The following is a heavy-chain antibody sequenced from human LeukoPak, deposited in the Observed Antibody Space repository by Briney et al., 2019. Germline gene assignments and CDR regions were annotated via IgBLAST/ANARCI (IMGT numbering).Heavy chain of an antibody. Sequence: SGPTLVKPTQTLTLTCTFSGFSLSTSGVGVGWIRQPPGKALGWLELIYWNDDKRYSPSLKSRLTITKDTSKNQVVLTMTNMDPVDTATYYCAHSSGGYDSNWFDPWGQGTLVTVSS. D-gene: IGHD5-12*01. CDR1: GFSLSTSGVG. CDR3: AHSSGGYDSNWFDP. CDR2: IYWNDDK. J-gene: IGHJ5*02. V-gene: IGHV2-5*01.